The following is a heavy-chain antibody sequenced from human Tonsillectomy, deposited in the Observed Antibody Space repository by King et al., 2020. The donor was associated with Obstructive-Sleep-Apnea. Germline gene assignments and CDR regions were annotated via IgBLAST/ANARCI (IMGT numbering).Heavy chain of an antibody. D-gene: IGHD3-10*01. CDR1: GGCTFSKYA. CDR2: IIPIADIL. CDR3: AKSRAASGTPGYYAMDV. Sequence: QLVQSGAEVKKPGSSVRLSCKASGGCTFSKYAITWVRQAPGQGLEWMGGIIPIADILDYAQKFQGRVTISADTSTSTAYMELRSLTFDDTAVYYCAKSRAASGTPGYYAMDVWGQATMITVSS. J-gene: IGHJ6*02. V-gene: IGHV1-69*10.